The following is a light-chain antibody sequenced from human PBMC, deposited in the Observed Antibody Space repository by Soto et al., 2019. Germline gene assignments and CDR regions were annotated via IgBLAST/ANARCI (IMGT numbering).Light chain of an antibody. Sequence: EIVLTQSPGTLSLSPGERATLSCRASQSVSSIYLAWYQQKPGQPPRLLIYGASSRATGIPDRFSGSGSGTDFTHTISRLEPEDFAVYYCQQYDRSSYTFGQGTKLEIK. CDR2: GAS. CDR3: QQYDRSSYT. CDR1: QSVSSIY. V-gene: IGKV3-20*01. J-gene: IGKJ2*01.